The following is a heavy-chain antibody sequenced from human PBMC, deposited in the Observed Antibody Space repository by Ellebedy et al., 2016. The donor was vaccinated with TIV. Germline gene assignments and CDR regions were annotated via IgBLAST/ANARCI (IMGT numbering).Heavy chain of an antibody. CDR3: AKDQGSGLEKCFDH. CDR2: ISTSTGST. V-gene: IGHV3-23*01. D-gene: IGHD6-19*01. J-gene: IGHJ4*02. Sequence: GGSLRLXXAASGFTFSSNAMSWVRQAPGKGLEWVSAISTSTGSTYYADSVRGRFTLSRDNSKNTLYLQMNSLKAEDTAVYFCAKDQGSGLEKCFDHWGQGTLVTVSS. CDR1: GFTFSSNA.